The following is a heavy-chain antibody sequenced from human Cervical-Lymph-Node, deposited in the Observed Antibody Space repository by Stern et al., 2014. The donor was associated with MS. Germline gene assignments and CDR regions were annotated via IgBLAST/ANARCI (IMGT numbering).Heavy chain of an antibody. V-gene: IGHV4-61*02. D-gene: IGHD5-18*01. J-gene: IGHJ6*02. CDR3: AVGYRYGSYGLDV. Sequence: QVQLQESGPGLVKPSQTLSLTCTVSGGSISRGNYYWHWIRQPAGKGLEWIGRMSADASNNQLSMKLSSVTAADTAVYYCAVGYRYGSYGLDVWGQGTTVTVSS. CDR1: GGSISRGNYY.